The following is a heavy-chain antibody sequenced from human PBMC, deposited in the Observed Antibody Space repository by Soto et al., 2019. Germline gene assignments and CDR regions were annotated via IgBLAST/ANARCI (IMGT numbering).Heavy chain of an antibody. V-gene: IGHV4-34*01. CDR1: GWSFSGYY. D-gene: IGHD6-13*01. CDR3: ARDLAAAGTGSSWFDP. J-gene: IGHJ5*02. Sequence: SETLSLTCAVYGWSFSGYYWSWIRQPPGKGLEWIGEINHSGSTNYNPSLKSRVTISVDTSKNQFSLKLSSVTAADTAVYYCARDLAAAGTGSSWFDPWGQGTLVTVSS. CDR2: INHSGST.